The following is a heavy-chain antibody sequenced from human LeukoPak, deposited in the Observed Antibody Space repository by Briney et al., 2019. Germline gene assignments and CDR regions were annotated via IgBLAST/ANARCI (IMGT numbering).Heavy chain of an antibody. CDR1: GFTVSMKY. J-gene: IGHJ4*02. V-gene: IGHV3-66*01. CDR3: ASGPPSGYGSGSYYRYYFDY. D-gene: IGHD3-10*01. Sequence: PGASLRLSRAASGFTVSMKYMRSARPPAGEGRGWVLVGYMGGSTYYTESVKSRFTISRDNSKNKLYLQMNSLTAEDPAVYYCASGPPSGYGSGSYYRYYFDYWGQGTLVTVSS. CDR2: GYMGGST.